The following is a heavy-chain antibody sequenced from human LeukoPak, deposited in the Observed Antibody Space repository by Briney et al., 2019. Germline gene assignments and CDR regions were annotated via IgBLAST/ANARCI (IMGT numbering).Heavy chain of an antibody. CDR2: IRYDGSNK. CDR3: SCSRVVTQRRLAY. D-gene: IGHD4-23*01. V-gene: IGHV3-30*02. CDR1: GFTFSSYG. Sequence: PGGSLRLSCAASGFTFSSYGTHWVRQAPGKGLEGVAFIRYDGSNKYYADSVKGRFTISRDNSKNTLYLQMNSLRAEDTAVYYCSCSRVVTQRRLAYWGQGTLVTVSS. J-gene: IGHJ4*02.